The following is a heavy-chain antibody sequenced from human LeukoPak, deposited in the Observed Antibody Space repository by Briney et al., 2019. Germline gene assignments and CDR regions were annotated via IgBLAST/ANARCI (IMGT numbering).Heavy chain of an antibody. CDR2: IYYSGST. V-gene: IGHV4-59*01. CDR3: ARDRTGWLAPYY. CDR1: GDSISSYY. D-gene: IGHD6-19*01. J-gene: IGHJ4*02. Sequence: SETLSLTCTVSGDSISSYYWTWIRQPPGKGLEWIGYIYYSGSTIYNPSLKSRVTISVDTSKNQFSLKLTSVTAADTAVYYCARDRTGWLAPYYWGQGILVTVSS.